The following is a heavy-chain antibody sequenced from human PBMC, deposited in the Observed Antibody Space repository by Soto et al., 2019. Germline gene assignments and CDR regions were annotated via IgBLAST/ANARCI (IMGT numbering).Heavy chain of an antibody. V-gene: IGHV3-30-3*01. CDR3: ARGSHYDILSDAENNWFDP. Sequence: QVQLVESGGGVVQPGRSLRLSCAASGFTFSSYAMHWVRQAPGKGLEWVAVISYDGSNKYYADSVKGRFTISRDNSKNTLYLQMNSLRAEDTAVYYCARGSHYDILSDAENNWFDPWGQGTLVTVSS. D-gene: IGHD3-9*01. J-gene: IGHJ5*02. CDR2: ISYDGSNK. CDR1: GFTFSSYA.